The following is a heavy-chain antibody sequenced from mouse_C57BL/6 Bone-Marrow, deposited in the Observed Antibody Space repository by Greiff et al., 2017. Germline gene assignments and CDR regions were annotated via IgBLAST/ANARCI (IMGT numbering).Heavy chain of an antibody. CDR1: GYTFSSYD. D-gene: IGHD1-1*01. CDR3: ARDYGSSYWYFDV. J-gene: IGHJ1*03. Sequence: VQLKESGPELVKPGASVKLSCKASGYTFSSYDINWVKQRPGQGLEWIGWIYPRDGSTKYNEKVKGKATLTVDTSSSTAYMELHSLTSEDSAVYFCARDYGSSYWYFDVWGTGTTVTVSS. CDR2: IYPRDGST. V-gene: IGHV1-85*01.